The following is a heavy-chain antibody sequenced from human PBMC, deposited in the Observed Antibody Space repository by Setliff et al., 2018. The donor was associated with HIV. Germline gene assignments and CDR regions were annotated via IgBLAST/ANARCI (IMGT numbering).Heavy chain of an antibody. D-gene: IGHD6-13*01. Sequence: TSETLSLTCTVSGGSISNSRYYWSWIRQPPGKGLEWIGSIYYSGSTYYNPSLKSRVTISVDTSKNQFSLNLNSVTAADTAVYYCARAKLGWRPYAMDVWGQGNTGHRLL. J-gene: IGHJ6*02. CDR3: ARAKLGWRPYAMDV. V-gene: IGHV4-39*01. CDR2: IYYSGST. CDR1: GGSISNSRYY.